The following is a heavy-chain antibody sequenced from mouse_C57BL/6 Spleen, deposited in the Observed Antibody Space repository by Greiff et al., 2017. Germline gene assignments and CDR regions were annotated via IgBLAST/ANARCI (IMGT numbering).Heavy chain of an antibody. CDR1: GYTFTDYY. CDR2: IYPGSGNT. V-gene: IGHV1-76*01. D-gene: IGHD3-3*01. CDR3: ARWGDVGYAMDY. Sequence: LVESGAELVRPGASVKLSCKASGYTFTDYYINWVKQRPGQGLEWIARIYPGSGNTYYNEKFKGKATLTAEKSSSTAYMQLSSLTSEDSAVYFCARWGDVGYAMDYWGQGTSVTVSS. J-gene: IGHJ4*01.